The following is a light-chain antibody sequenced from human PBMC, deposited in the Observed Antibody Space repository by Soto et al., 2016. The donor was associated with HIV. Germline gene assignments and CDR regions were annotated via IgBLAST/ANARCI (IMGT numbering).Light chain of an antibody. CDR2: ATS. Sequence: IQMTQSPSSLSASLGDRVTITCRASQGIKNELGWYQQKPGKASKLLIYATSSLGGGVPSRFSGSGSGTDFTLTISSLQPEDSASYFCLQDYDRPYTFGQGTKLEIK. J-gene: IGKJ2*01. V-gene: IGKV1-6*01. CDR3: LQDYDRPYT. CDR1: QGIKNE.